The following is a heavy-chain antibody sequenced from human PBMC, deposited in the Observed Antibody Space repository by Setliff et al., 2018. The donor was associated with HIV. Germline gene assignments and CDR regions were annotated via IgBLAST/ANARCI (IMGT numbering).Heavy chain of an antibody. D-gene: IGHD3-10*01. Sequence: ASVKVSCKASGGTFSSYAINWVRQATGQGLEWMGWMNPNSGNTGYAQKFQGRVTMTRNTSISTAYMELSSLRSEDTAVYYCARVWVRGVTKFYWYFDLWGRGTLVTVSS. V-gene: IGHV1-8*02. CDR3: ARVWVRGVTKFYWYFDL. J-gene: IGHJ2*01. CDR1: GGTFSSYA. CDR2: MNPNSGNT.